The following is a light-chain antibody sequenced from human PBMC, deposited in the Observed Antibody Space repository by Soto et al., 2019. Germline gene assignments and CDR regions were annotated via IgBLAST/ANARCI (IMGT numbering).Light chain of an antibody. Sequence: DNQMTQSPSSLSASVGDRVTITCRASQSIDHHLNWYQQKPGRAPKLLMDAASRMQSGVPSRFSGSGTGTEFTLTINGLQPEDFATYYCQQSYSTTWTFGQGTKVEI. CDR1: QSIDHH. CDR2: AAS. V-gene: IGKV1-39*01. CDR3: QQSYSTTWT. J-gene: IGKJ1*01.